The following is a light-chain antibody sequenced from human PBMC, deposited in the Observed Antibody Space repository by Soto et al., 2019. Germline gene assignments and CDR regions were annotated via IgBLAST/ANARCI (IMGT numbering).Light chain of an antibody. CDR1: QSLLHSSGYNY. CDR2: LGS. CDR3: MQALQTPRT. Sequence: DIVMTQSPLSLSVTPGEPASISCRSSQSLLHSSGYNYLDWYLQKPGQSPQLLIYLGSNRASGVPDRFSGSGSGTDFTLKISRVEAEDVGVYYCMQALQTPRTFGQGTKVEI. V-gene: IGKV2-28*01. J-gene: IGKJ1*01.